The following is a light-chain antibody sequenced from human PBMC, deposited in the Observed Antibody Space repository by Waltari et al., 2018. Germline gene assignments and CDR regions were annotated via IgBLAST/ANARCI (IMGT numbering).Light chain of an antibody. J-gene: IGKJ5*01. CDR3: QQRGNSPTT. V-gene: IGKV3-11*01. CDR2: DAS. CDR1: QSVARY. Sequence: EIVFTQSSATLSLSTGGRATLSCRASQSVARYLAWYQQKPGQAPRLLIYDASNRATGIPARFSGSGSGTDFTLTISGLEADDFAVYFCQQRGNSPTTFGQGTRLEI.